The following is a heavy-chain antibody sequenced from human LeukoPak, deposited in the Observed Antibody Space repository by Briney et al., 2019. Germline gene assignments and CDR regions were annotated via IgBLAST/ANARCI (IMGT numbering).Heavy chain of an antibody. J-gene: IGHJ5*02. Sequence: GGSLRLSCAASGFHFTSYWMSWARQAPGKGLEWVANIKQDGSEKYYVDSGKGRFTVSRDNAKKSLSLQMNSLRGEDTAVYCCVNGYASNGMEAFHHWGQGTLVTVSS. V-gene: IGHV3-7*01. D-gene: IGHD2-8*01. CDR3: VNGYASNGMEAFHH. CDR1: GFHFTSYW. CDR2: IKQDGSEK.